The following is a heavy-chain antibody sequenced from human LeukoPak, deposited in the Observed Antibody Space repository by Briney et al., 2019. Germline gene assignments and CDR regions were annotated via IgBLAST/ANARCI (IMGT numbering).Heavy chain of an antibody. CDR2: MRWNGVDI. Sequence: PGGSLRLSRAASGFTFDDYAMHWVRQTPGKGLEWVSVMRWNGVDISYADSVKGRFIISRDSSKTSLFLQMNSLRTEDTALYYCARERDSFDIWGPGTMVTVST. CDR1: GFTFDDYA. J-gene: IGHJ3*02. V-gene: IGHV3-43*02. CDR3: ARERDSFDI.